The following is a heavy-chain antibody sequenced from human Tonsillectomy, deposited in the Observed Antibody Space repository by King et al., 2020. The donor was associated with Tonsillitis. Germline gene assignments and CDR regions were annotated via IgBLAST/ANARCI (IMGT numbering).Heavy chain of an antibody. J-gene: IGHJ1*01. V-gene: IGHV3-30*03. CDR3: AVRSNRAEYFQY. CDR2: ISYDGSNK. CDR1: GFTFSSYG. Sequence: VQLVESGGGVVQPGRSLRLSCAASGFTFSSYGMHWVRQAPGKGLEWVAIISYDGSNKYYADSVKGRFTISRDNSKNTLYLQMNSLRAEDAAVYYCAVRSNRAEYFQYWGQGTLVTVSS. D-gene: IGHD6-13*01.